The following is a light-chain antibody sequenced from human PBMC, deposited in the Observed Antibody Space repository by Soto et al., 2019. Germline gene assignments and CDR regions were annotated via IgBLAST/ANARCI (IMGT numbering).Light chain of an antibody. CDR2: DAS. CDR3: LLFNTYPQA. V-gene: IGKV1-13*02. CDR1: QGIGSA. Sequence: AIQLTQSPSSLSASIGYRVTITCRARQGIGSALDWYQQAPGKPPKLLIFDASTLENGVPSRFSGGGSGTDFTLTISSLQPEDFATYYCLLFNTYPQAFGGGTKVEIK. J-gene: IGKJ4*01.